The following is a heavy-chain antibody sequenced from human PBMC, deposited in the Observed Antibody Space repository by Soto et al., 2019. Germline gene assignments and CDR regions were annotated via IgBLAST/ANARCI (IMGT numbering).Heavy chain of an antibody. CDR2: IYYSGST. CDR1: GGSISSYY. Sequence: SETLSLTCTVSGGSISSYYWSWIRQPPGKGLEWIGYIYYSGSTNYNPSPKSRVTISVDTSKNQLSLKLSSVTAADTAVYYCARERYYYYMDVWGKGTTVTVSS. V-gene: IGHV4-59*12. CDR3: ARERYYYYMDV. J-gene: IGHJ6*03.